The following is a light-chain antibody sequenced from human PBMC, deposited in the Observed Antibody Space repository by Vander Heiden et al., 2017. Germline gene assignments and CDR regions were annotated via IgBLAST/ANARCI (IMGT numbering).Light chain of an antibody. V-gene: IGKV1-39*01. J-gene: IGKJ4*01. CDR2: TTS. CDR1: QDIDDY. Sequence: DIQMTQSPSSLSASVGDRVTITCRARQDIDDYLNWYQQKPGKAPHLLIYTTSNLRSGVPSRFSGSRSGTVFTLTINSLQPEDLATSYCQQTDYTIPNTFGGGTKVEMK. CDR3: QQTDYTIPNT.